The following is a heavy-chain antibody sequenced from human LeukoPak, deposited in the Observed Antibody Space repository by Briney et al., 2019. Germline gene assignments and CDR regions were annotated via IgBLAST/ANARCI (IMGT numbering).Heavy chain of an antibody. D-gene: IGHD4-17*01. Sequence: GRSLRLSCAASGFTFSSYAMHWVRQAPGKGLEWVAVISYDGSNKYYADSVKGRFTISRDNSKNTLYLQMNSLRAEDTAVYYCARGLDYGDYVRAFDYWGQGTLVTVSS. V-gene: IGHV3-30-3*01. J-gene: IGHJ4*02. CDR1: GFTFSSYA. CDR3: ARGLDYGDYVRAFDY. CDR2: ISYDGSNK.